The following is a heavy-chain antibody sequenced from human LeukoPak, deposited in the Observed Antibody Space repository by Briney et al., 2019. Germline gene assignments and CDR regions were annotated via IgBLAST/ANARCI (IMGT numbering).Heavy chain of an antibody. Sequence: NPSETLSLTCAVYGGSFSGYYWSWIRQPPGKGLKWIGEINHSGSTNYNPSLKSRVTISVDTSKNQFSLKLSSVTAADTAVYYCARRVRGERRIYYYYYGMDVWGQGTTVTVSS. CDR1: GGSFSGYY. CDR3: ARRVRGERRIYYYYYGMDV. CDR2: INHSGST. J-gene: IGHJ6*02. D-gene: IGHD1-1*01. V-gene: IGHV4-34*01.